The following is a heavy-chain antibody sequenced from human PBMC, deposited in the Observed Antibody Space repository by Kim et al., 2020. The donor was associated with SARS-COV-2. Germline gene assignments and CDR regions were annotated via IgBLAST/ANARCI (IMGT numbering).Heavy chain of an antibody. D-gene: IGHD1-26*01. V-gene: IGHV4-38-2*02. CDR3: ARDQDSGSYPGFYFDY. J-gene: IGHJ4*02. Sequence: SETLSLTCTVSGYSISSGYYWGWIRQPPGKGLEWIGSIYHSGSTYYNPSLKSRVTISVDTSKNQFSLKLSSVTAADTAVYYCARDQDSGSYPGFYFDYWGQGTLVTVSS. CDR1: GYSISSGYY. CDR2: IYHSGST.